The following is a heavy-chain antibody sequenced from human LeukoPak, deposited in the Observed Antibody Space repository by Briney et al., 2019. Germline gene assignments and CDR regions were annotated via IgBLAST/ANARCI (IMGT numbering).Heavy chain of an antibody. Sequence: GGSLRLSCAASGFTVSSNYMTWVRQAPGKGLEWVSVILGGGGTYYADSVKGRFTISRDNSKNTLYLQMNSLRAEDTAVYYCARGMVLTYYYFESWGQGTLVTVSS. D-gene: IGHD2-8*02. CDR2: ILGGGGT. CDR1: GFTVSSNY. V-gene: IGHV3-66*01. J-gene: IGHJ4*02. CDR3: ARGMVLTYYYFES.